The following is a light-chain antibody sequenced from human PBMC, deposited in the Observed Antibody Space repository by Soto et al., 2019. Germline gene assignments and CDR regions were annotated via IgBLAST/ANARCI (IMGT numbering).Light chain of an antibody. CDR3: QKYDNWPFT. CDR2: DAS. Sequence: EIVMTQSPVTLSVSPGERATLSCRASQSIRSHLAWYQQKPGQAPRLLIYDASTRATGIPARFSGSGSGTDFTLTISSLQSEDFAVYFCQKYDNWPFTFGQGTRLEIK. J-gene: IGKJ5*01. V-gene: IGKV3-15*01. CDR1: QSIRSH.